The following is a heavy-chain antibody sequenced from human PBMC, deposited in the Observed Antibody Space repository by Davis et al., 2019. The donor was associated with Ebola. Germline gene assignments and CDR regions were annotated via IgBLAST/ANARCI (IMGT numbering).Heavy chain of an antibody. CDR1: GFTFSSYA. D-gene: IGHD1-14*01. CDR3: ANRLG. Sequence: GESLKISCAASGFTFSSYAMSWVRQAPGKGLEWVSSISSSSSYIYYADSVKGRFTISRDNAKNSLYLHMNSLRVEDTAVYYCANRLGWGQGTLVTVSS. V-gene: IGHV3-21*01. J-gene: IGHJ4*02. CDR2: ISSSSSYI.